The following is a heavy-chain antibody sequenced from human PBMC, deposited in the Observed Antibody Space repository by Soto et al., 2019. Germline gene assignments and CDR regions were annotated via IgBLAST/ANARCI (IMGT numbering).Heavy chain of an antibody. CDR1: GGSISSGDYY. V-gene: IGHV4-30-4*01. D-gene: IGHD3-10*01. J-gene: IGHJ5*02. CDR2: IYYSGST. CDR3: ARETITMVRGVIS. Sequence: QVQLQESGPGLVKPSQTLSLTCTVSGGSISSGDYYWSWIRQPPGKGLEWIGYIYYSGSTYYNPSLKRRVTISVDTSKNQFSLKLSSVTAADTAVYYCARETITMVRGVISWCQGTLVTVSS.